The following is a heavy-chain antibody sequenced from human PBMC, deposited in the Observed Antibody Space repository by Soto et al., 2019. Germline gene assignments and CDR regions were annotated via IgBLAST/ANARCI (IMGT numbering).Heavy chain of an antibody. CDR3: ARAGAAPYYYYGLDI. V-gene: IGHV1-18*01. D-gene: IGHD3-10*01. CDR2: IRAYNGDT. J-gene: IGHJ6*02. Sequence: GASVKLSCKTSGYTFTPYDIFWVRQAPGQGLEWMGWIRAYNGDTNYAQKFQTRVTMTTDTSTDTAYMDLKSLTSDDTAIYYCARAGAAPYYYYGLDIWGQGTTVTVSS. CDR1: GYTFTPYD.